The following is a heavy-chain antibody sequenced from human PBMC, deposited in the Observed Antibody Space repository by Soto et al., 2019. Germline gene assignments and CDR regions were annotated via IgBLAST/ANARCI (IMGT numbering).Heavy chain of an antibody. J-gene: IGHJ4*02. CDR1: GGSMRGQH. D-gene: IGHD3-16*01. CDR3: ATYTVGEGGRGY. CDR2: HHSDST. V-gene: IGHV4-4*09. Sequence: QVQLQESGPGLVKPSETLSLTCTVSGGSMRGQHWSWIRQPPGKGLEWIGHHSDSTNYNPSLKSRITLSTDTSQNQFSLKPGSVTAADPAVYYFATYTVGEGGRGYWGQGTLVTVSS.